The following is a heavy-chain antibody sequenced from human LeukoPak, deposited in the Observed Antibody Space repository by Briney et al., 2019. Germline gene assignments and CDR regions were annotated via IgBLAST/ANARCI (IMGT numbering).Heavy chain of an antibody. D-gene: IGHD3-9*01. CDR1: GFIFRNYA. Sequence: SGGSLRLSCAASGFIFRNYAMSWVRQAPGKGLEWVSAITGSGDTTCYADSVKGRFTISRDNSKNTLYVEMNTLRAEDTAVYYCAKWGDYDILTGYYVSDLWGQGTLVTVSS. CDR2: ITGSGDTT. CDR3: AKWGDYDILTGYYVSDL. J-gene: IGHJ5*02. V-gene: IGHV3-23*01.